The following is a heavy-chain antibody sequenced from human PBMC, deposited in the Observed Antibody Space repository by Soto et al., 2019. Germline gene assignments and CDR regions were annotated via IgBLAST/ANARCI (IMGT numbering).Heavy chain of an antibody. CDR2: IRQDGSEK. V-gene: IGHV3-7*01. CDR3: ATTQSFDY. J-gene: IGHJ4*02. CDR1: GFTFSNYW. Sequence: EVQVVESGGGLVQPAGSLQLSCVASGFTFSNYWMSWVRQAPGKGLEWVANIRQDGSEKNFVDSVKARFPISRDNAKNSVDLQMNSLRAEDTAVYYCATTQSFDYWGPGTLVTFSS.